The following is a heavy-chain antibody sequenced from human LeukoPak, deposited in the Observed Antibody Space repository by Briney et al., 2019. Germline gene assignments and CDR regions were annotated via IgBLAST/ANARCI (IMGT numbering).Heavy chain of an antibody. V-gene: IGHV4-38-2*01. CDR1: SYSISSGYY. D-gene: IGHD1-26*01. CDR2: IYHSGST. Sequence: PSETLSLTCAVSSYSISSGYYWGWIRPPPGKGLEWIGSIYHSGSTYYDPSLKSRLTISVDTSRTQFSLKLTSVTAADTAVYYCARQGYLNYFDSWGQGTLVTVSS. J-gene: IGHJ4*02. CDR3: ARQGYLNYFDS.